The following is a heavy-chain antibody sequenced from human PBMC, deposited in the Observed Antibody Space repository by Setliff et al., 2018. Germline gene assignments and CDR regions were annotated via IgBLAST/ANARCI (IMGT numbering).Heavy chain of an antibody. V-gene: IGHV1-18*01. D-gene: IGHD2-15*01. CDR3: AISTLSICSGGSCPNAFDV. CDR1: TYIFNSYG. J-gene: IGHJ3*01. CDR2: ISNYNDIT. Sequence: ASVKVSCKASTYIFNSYGISWVRQAPGHGLEWMGWISNYNDITNCAQRFQGRVTMTTDTSTSAAYMELRSLRSDDTAVYYCAISTLSICSGGSCPNAFDVWGRGTMVT.